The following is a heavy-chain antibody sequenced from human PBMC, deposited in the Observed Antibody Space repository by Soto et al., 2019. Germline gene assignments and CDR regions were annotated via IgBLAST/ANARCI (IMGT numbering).Heavy chain of an antibody. D-gene: IGHD3-16*02. CDR1: GFTFSSYT. CDR2: ISSSSSYI. V-gene: IGHV3-21*01. Sequence: EVQLVESGGGLVKPGGSLRLSCAASGFTFSSYTMNWVRQAPGKGLEWVSSISSSSSYIYYADSVKGRFTISRDNAKNSLYLQMNSQRAEDTAVYYCARAYTLITFGGVIGYWGQGTLVTVSS. CDR3: ARAYTLITFGGVIGY. J-gene: IGHJ4*02.